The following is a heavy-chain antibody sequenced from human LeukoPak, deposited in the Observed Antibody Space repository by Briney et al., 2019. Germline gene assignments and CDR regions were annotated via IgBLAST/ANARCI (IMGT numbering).Heavy chain of an antibody. CDR2: INHSGST. J-gene: IGHJ4*02. V-gene: IGHV4-34*01. Sequence: SETLSLTCAVYGGSFSGYYWSWIRQPPGKGLEWIGEINHSGSTIYNPSLKSRVTISVDTSKNQFSLKLSSVTAADTAVYYCARATYYYDSSGYYPDYWGQGTLVTVSS. CDR1: GGSFSGYY. CDR3: ARATYYYDSSGYYPDY. D-gene: IGHD3-22*01.